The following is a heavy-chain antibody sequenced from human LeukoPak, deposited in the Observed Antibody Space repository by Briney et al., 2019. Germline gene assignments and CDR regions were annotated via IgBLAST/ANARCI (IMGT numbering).Heavy chain of an antibody. D-gene: IGHD4-17*01. V-gene: IGHV3-23*01. J-gene: IGHJ3*01. CDR1: GFTFSSYA. CDR3: GRDPNGDYVGAFDF. CDR2: ITGGGGA. Sequence: GSLRLSCAASGFTFSSYAMTWVRQAPGRELEWVSSITGGGGASYADSVKGRFTVSRDNSQSTLYLQMNGLRAEDTAIYYCGRDPNGDYVGAFDFWGQGTLVTVSS.